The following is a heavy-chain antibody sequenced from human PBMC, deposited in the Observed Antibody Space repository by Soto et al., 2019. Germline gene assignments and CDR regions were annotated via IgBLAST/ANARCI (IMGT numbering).Heavy chain of an antibody. V-gene: IGHV2-26*03. CDR3: ARMNADYDSQYYAMDV. CDR1: GFSLSNGRMG. Sequence: SVPTLVNPTETLTLTCTISGFSLSNGRMGGSWIRQPPGRALEWLAHLFSDAERSYSTSMQRRLTMSQDTSGTQVVLTMTNMDPQETRTYFCARMNADYDSQYYAMDVWGPGTPVTVSS. J-gene: IGHJ6*02. CDR2: LFSDAER. D-gene: IGHD4-17*01.